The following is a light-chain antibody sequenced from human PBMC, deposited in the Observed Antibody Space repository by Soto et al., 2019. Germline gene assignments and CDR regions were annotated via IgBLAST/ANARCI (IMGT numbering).Light chain of an antibody. V-gene: IGKV1-39*01. Sequence: DIQMTQSPSSLSASVGDAVSLNCRASRSISNYLNWYQQKPGRAPKLLISGASSLQRGVPSRFSGSGSGTTFTLTITSLQPDDLAIYFCQQSYTAPYTFGPGTKVEIK. CDR3: QQSYTAPYT. J-gene: IGKJ3*01. CDR2: GAS. CDR1: RSISNY.